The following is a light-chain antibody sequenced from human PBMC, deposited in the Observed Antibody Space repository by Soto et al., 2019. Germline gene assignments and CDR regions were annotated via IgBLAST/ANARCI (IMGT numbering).Light chain of an antibody. Sequence: EVILTQSPAPLSLSPGERATLSCRASQRVDRSLAWYQEKPGQAPRLLIYGASHRAPGIPARFSGSGSETDFTLNIDSVEAEDFAVYYCQHYKNWPPITFGQGTRRDIK. V-gene: IGKV3-11*01. CDR3: QHYKNWPPIT. CDR2: GAS. CDR1: QRVDRS. J-gene: IGKJ5*01.